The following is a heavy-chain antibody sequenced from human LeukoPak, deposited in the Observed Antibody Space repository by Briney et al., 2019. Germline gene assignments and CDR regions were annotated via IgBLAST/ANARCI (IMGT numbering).Heavy chain of an antibody. Sequence: ASVKVSCKAPGGTFSSYAISWVRQAPGQGLEWMGGIIPIFGTANYAQKFQGRVTITADESTSTAYMELSSLRSEDTAVYYCARPGAATVLYAFDIWGQGTMVTVSS. D-gene: IGHD2-15*01. CDR3: ARPGAATVLYAFDI. CDR1: GGTFSSYA. J-gene: IGHJ3*02. CDR2: IIPIFGTA. V-gene: IGHV1-69*13.